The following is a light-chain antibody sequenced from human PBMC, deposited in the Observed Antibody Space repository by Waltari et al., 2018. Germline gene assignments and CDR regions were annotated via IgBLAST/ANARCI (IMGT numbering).Light chain of an antibody. CDR2: KAS. V-gene: IGKV1-5*03. CDR3: QHYNSYPYT. J-gene: IGKJ2*01. Sequence: DIQMTQSPSTLSASVGDRVTITCRASQSISSWLAWYQQKSGQAPKLLIYKASNLESGVPSRFSGSGSGTEFTLTTSSLQPDDFATYYCQHYNSYPYTFGQGTNLEIK. CDR1: QSISSW.